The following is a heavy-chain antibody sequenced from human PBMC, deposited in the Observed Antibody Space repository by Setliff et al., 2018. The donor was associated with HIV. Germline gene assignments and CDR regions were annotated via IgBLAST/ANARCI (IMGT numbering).Heavy chain of an antibody. CDR2: INPRGETT. J-gene: IGHJ3*01. Sequence: ASVKVSCKASGDTFNNYYIYWVRQAPGQGLGWMGMINPRGETTNYAQKFQGRVTMTRDTSTSTVYMELSSLRSEDTAFYYCTRVAVITDDAFDVWGQGTMVTVSS. D-gene: IGHD3-16*01. CDR1: GDTFNNYY. CDR3: TRVAVITDDAFDV. V-gene: IGHV1-46*02.